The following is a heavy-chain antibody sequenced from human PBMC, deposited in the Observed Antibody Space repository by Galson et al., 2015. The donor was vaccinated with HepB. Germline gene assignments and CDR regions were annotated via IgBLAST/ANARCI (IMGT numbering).Heavy chain of an antibody. CDR2: IYPGDSDT. V-gene: IGHV5-51*01. CDR1: GSSFTSYR. J-gene: IGHJ5*02. CDR3: AGTMVRGVDNWFDP. Sequence: QSGAEVKKPGDSLKISFKGSGSSFTSYRICWVRQMPGKGLEWMGIIYPGDSDTRYSPSFQGQVTISADKSISTAYLQWSSLKASDTAMYYCAGTMVRGVDNWFDPWGQGTLVTVSS. D-gene: IGHD3-10*01.